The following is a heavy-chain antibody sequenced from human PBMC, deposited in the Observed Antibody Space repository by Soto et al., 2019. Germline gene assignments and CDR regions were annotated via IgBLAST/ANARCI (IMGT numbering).Heavy chain of an antibody. Sequence: GGSLRLSCAASGFNFSPYWMHWVRQVPGKGLEWVSGISGTGGSTDYADSVKGRFTISRDNSKNTMFLQMNSLTAEDTAVYYCAKGYSTGWYISYYFDYWRQGTLVTVSS. CDR3: AKGYSTGWYISYYFDY. CDR1: GFNFSPYW. V-gene: IGHV3-23*01. J-gene: IGHJ4*02. CDR2: ISGTGGST. D-gene: IGHD6-19*01.